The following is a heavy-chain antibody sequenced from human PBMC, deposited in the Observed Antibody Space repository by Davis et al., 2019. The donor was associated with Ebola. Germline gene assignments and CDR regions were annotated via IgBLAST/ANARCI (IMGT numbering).Heavy chain of an antibody. Sequence: MPSETLSLTCAVSGGFVSSGGYSWSWIRQPPGKGLEWIGYYYYTGSTYYNPSLKSRVTISVDTSKNQFSLKLSSVTAADTAVYYCARLGWKSDYWGQGTLVTVSS. CDR2: YYYTGST. D-gene: IGHD6-19*01. CDR3: ARLGWKSDY. J-gene: IGHJ4*02. CDR1: GGFVSSGGYS. V-gene: IGHV4-30-4*07.